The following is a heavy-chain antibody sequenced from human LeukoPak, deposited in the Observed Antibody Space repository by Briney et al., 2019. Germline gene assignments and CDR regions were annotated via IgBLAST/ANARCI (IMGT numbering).Heavy chain of an antibody. Sequence: ASVKVSCKVSGYTLTELSMHWVRQAPGKGLEWMGIINPSGGSTSYAQKFQGRVTMTRDTSTSTVYMELSSLRSEDTAVYYCARGSGSYGGEFDYWGQGTLVTVSS. J-gene: IGHJ4*02. D-gene: IGHD1-26*01. V-gene: IGHV1-46*01. CDR1: GYTLTELS. CDR2: INPSGGST. CDR3: ARGSGSYGGEFDY.